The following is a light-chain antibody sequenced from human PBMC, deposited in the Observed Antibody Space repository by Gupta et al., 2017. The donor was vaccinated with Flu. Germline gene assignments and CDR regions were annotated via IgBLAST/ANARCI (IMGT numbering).Light chain of an antibody. CDR2: DKD. CDR1: SLRTFN. J-gene: IGLJ1*01. Sequence: SVALGQTVRIRCQGDSLRTFNPRWYQQRPGQAPVLVIYDKDNHRFSGSSSGATASLTITGAQAAEEAVYHCSSRDTSGTSHYVCGTGTKVTVL. V-gene: IGLV3-19*01. CDR3: SSRDTSGTSHYV.